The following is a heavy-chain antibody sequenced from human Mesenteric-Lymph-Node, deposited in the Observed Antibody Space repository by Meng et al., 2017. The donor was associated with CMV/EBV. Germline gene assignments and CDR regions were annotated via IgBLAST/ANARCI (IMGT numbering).Heavy chain of an antibody. V-gene: IGHV3-66*01. CDR2: TYTGGDT. CDR3: ARGEDIAVVPVQAFDI. CDR1: GFTVSRNY. J-gene: IGHJ3*02. Sequence: GESLKISCAASGFTVSRNYMSWVRQAPGKGLEWVSVTYTGGDTLYADSVEGRFTISRDNANNMLYLHMSSLRVDDTAVYYCARGEDIAVVPVQAFDIWGQGTTVTVSS. D-gene: IGHD2-2*01.